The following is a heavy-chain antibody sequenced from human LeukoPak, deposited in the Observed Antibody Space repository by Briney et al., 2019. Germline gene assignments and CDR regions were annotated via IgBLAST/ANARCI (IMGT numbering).Heavy chain of an antibody. V-gene: IGHV3-30*04. CDR1: GFTFNNYV. CDR3: TRDPIMGVPDYFDY. CDR2: MSFDGNNK. Sequence: GGSLRLSCAASGFTFNNYVMHWVRQAPGKGLEWVAVMSFDGNNKLYADSVRGRFSISRDNSRNTLYLQLNSLRAEDTAVYYCTRDPIMGVPDYFDYWGQGTLVAVSS. J-gene: IGHJ4*02. D-gene: IGHD1-26*01.